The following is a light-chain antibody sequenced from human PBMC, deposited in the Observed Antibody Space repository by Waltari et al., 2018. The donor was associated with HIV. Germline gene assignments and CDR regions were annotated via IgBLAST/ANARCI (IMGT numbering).Light chain of an antibody. V-gene: IGKV3-15*01. Sequence: DIVMTQSPAILSVSPGERVTLSCRASQGVGSNLAWYQQKVGQAPRLLIYDAATRAAEIPVRFSGSGSGTDFTLTIDSLQSEDFATYYCQQYNIRPRGNTFGQGTKLQIK. CDR1: QGVGSN. CDR2: DAA. J-gene: IGKJ2*01. CDR3: QQYNIRPRGNT.